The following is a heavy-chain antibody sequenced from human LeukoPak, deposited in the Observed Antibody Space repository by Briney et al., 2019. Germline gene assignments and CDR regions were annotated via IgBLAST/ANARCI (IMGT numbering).Heavy chain of an antibody. CDR1: GFTFSNYW. J-gene: IGHJ4*02. D-gene: IGHD5-12*01. Sequence: GGSLRLSCAASGFTFSNYWMHWVRQAPRKGLVWVSRISSDGSSTSYADSVKGRFTISRDNAKNTLYLQMNSLRAEDTAVYYCARTAYSDYSLGFWGQGTLVTVSS. CDR2: ISSDGSST. V-gene: IGHV3-74*01. CDR3: ARTAYSDYSLGF.